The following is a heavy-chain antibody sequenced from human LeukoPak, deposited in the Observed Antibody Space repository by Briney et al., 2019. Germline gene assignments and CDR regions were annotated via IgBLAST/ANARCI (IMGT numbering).Heavy chain of an antibody. Sequence: GGSLRLSCAASGFTFSGFSMSWVRRSPTKGLEWVANIKQDGSERYYVDSVKGRFTISRDNAKNSLSLQMNNLRVEDTAVYYCARAGSHWHYVYWGQGTVVTVSS. V-gene: IGHV3-7*01. D-gene: IGHD3-10*01. CDR2: IKQDGSER. J-gene: IGHJ4*02. CDR3: ARAGSHWHYVY. CDR1: GFTFSGFS.